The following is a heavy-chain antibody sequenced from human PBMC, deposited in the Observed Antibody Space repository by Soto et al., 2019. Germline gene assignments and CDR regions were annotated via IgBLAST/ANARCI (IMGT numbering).Heavy chain of an antibody. CDR1: GFTFSSYG. CDR2: ISYDGSNK. J-gene: IGHJ4*02. Sequence: QVQLVESGGGVVQPGRSLRLSCAASGFTFSSYGMHWVRQAPGKGLEWVAVISYDGSNKYYADSVKGRFTISRDNSKNTLYLQMNSLRAEDTDVYYCAKSNSYGLVGFDYWGQGTLVTVSS. D-gene: IGHD5-18*01. V-gene: IGHV3-30*18. CDR3: AKSNSYGLVGFDY.